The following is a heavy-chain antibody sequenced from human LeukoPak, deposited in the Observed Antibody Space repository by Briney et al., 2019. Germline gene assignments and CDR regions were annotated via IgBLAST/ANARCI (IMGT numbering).Heavy chain of an antibody. CDR2: INPNSGGT. J-gene: IGHJ4*02. CDR3: ARDRAVVVVAAILSY. D-gene: IGHD2-15*01. CDR1: GYTFTGYY. Sequence: GASVKVSCKASGYTFTGYYMHWVRQAHGQGLEWMGWINPNSGGTNYAQKFQGRVTMTRDTSISTAYMELSGLRSDDTAVYYCARDRAVVVVAAILSYWGQGTLVTVSS. V-gene: IGHV1-2*02.